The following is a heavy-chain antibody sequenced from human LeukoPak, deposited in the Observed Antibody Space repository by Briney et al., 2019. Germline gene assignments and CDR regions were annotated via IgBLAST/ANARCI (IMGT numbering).Heavy chain of an antibody. CDR2: IIPILGIA. CDR3: AREEQQLPRVNWLDP. V-gene: IGHV1-69*04. D-gene: IGHD6-13*01. J-gene: IGHJ5*02. Sequence: GASVKVSCKASGGTFSSYAISWVRQAPGQGLEWMGRIIPILGIANYAQKFQGRVTITADKSTSTAYMELSSLRSEDTAVYYCAREEQQLPRVNWLDPWGQGTLVTVSS. CDR1: GGTFSSYA.